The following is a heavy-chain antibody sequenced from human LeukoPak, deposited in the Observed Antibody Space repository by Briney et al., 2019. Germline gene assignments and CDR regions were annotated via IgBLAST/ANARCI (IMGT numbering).Heavy chain of an antibody. J-gene: IGHJ4*02. Sequence: KPGGSLRLSCAASGFTFSSYEMNWVRQAPGKGLEWVSYISSSGSTIYYADSVKGRFTISRDNAKNSLYLQMDSLRDEGTAVYYCARDLDYGQYGRFFDYWGQGTLVTVSS. D-gene: IGHD4-17*01. CDR3: ARDLDYGQYGRFFDY. CDR1: GFTFSSYE. CDR2: ISSSGSTI. V-gene: IGHV3-48*03.